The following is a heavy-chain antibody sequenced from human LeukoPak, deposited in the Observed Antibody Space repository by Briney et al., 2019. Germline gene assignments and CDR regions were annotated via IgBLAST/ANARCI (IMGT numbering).Heavy chain of an antibody. J-gene: IGHJ6*03. D-gene: IGHD3-3*01. Sequence: SETLSLTCTVSGGSISSGGYYWSWIRQHPGEGLEWIGYIYYSGSTYYNPSLKSRVTISVDTSKNQFSLKLSSVTAADTAVYYCARGFWSGYYTTYYYYYMDVWGKGTTVTVSS. CDR2: IYYSGST. V-gene: IGHV4-31*03. CDR1: GGSISSGGYY. CDR3: ARGFWSGYYTTYYYYYMDV.